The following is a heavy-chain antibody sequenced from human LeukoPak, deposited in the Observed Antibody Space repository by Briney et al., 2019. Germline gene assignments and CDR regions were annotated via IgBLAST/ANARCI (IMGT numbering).Heavy chain of an antibody. V-gene: IGHV3-30*04. J-gene: IGHJ2*01. CDR3: ARPHSGSSPYWYFDL. Sequence: GGSLRLSCAASGFTFSSYAMHWVRQAPGKGLEGVAVISYDGSNKYYADSVKGRFTISRDNSKNTLYLQMNSLRAEDTAVYYCARPHSGSSPYWYFDLWGRGTLVTASS. CDR1: GFTFSSYA. D-gene: IGHD3-10*01. CDR2: ISYDGSNK.